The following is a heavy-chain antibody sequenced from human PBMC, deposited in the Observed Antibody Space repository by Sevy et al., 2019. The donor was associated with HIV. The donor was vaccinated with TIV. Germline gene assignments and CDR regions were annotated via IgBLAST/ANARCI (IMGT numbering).Heavy chain of an antibody. Sequence: GGSLRLSCAASGFTFSSYAMHWVRQAPGKGLEWVAVISYDGSNKYYGDSVKGRFTISRENSKNTLYLQMNSLRAEDTAVYYCASLGYCSGGSCYSYYYYGMDVWGQGTTVTVSS. V-gene: IGHV3-30-3*01. CDR1: GFTFSSYA. CDR3: ASLGYCSGGSCYSYYYYGMDV. J-gene: IGHJ6*02. D-gene: IGHD2-15*01. CDR2: ISYDGSNK.